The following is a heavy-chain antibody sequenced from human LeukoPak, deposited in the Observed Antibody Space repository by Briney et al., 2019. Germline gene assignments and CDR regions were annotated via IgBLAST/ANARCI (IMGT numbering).Heavy chain of an antibody. Sequence: SETLSLTCTVSGGSISSSSYYWGWIRQPPGKGLEWIGSIYYSGSTYYNPSLKSRVTISVDTSKNRFSLKLSSVTAADTAVYYCARLQWLDDLGVDYWGQGTLVTVSS. J-gene: IGHJ4*02. CDR2: IYYSGST. D-gene: IGHD6-19*01. CDR1: GGSISSSSYY. CDR3: ARLQWLDDLGVDY. V-gene: IGHV4-39*01.